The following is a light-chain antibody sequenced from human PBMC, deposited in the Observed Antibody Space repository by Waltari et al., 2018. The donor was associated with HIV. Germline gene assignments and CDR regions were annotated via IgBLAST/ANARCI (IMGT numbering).Light chain of an antibody. V-gene: IGKV1-33*01. CDR2: DAS. Sequence: DIQMTQSPSSLSASVGVRVTITCQASQDISNSLNWYQQKPGKAPKLLIYDASNLETGVPSRFSGSGSGTDFTFTISSLQPEDIATYYCQQCDNLPLTFGQGTKVEI. J-gene: IGKJ1*01. CDR1: QDISNS. CDR3: QQCDNLPLT.